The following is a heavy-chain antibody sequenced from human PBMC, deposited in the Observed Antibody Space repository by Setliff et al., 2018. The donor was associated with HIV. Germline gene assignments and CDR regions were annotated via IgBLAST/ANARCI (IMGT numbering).Heavy chain of an antibody. J-gene: IGHJ4*02. CDR1: GYSISSGYY. Sequence: KPSETLSLTCAVSGYSISSGYYWGWIRQPPGKGLEWIGSISHSGSTYYNPSLKSRVTISVDTSKNQFSLKLSSVTAADTAVYYCARDPPCSGGTCYSWGFDYWGQGTLVTVS. CDR2: ISHSGST. V-gene: IGHV4-38-2*02. D-gene: IGHD2-15*01. CDR3: ARDPPCSGGTCYSWGFDY.